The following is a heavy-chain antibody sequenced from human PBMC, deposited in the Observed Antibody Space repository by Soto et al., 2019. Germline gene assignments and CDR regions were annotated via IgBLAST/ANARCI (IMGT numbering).Heavy chain of an antibody. CDR3: ARGRIVVVPAARGFYYYYGMDV. CDR2: INHSGST. Sequence: SETLSLTCAVYGGSFSGYYWSWIRQPPGKGLEWIGEINHSGSTNYNPSLKSRVTISVDTSKNQFSLKLSSVTAADTAVYYCARGRIVVVPAARGFYYYYGMDVWGQGTTVTVSS. J-gene: IGHJ6*02. CDR1: GGSFSGYY. D-gene: IGHD2-2*01. V-gene: IGHV4-34*01.